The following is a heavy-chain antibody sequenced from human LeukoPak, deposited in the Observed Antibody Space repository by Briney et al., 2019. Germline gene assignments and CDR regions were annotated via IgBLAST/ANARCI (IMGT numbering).Heavy chain of an antibody. Sequence: ASVKVSCKAPGHIFTGYYMHWVRQAPGQGLEWMGWINPKSGGTNYAQKFQGRVTMTRDTSISTAYMELSRLRSDDTAVYYCARMTRGGRSTSYYVVSDWFDPWGQGTLVTVSS. CDR2: INPKSGGT. J-gene: IGHJ5*02. D-gene: IGHD2-2*01. CDR3: ARMTRGGRSTSYYVVSDWFDP. V-gene: IGHV1-2*02. CDR1: GHIFTGYY.